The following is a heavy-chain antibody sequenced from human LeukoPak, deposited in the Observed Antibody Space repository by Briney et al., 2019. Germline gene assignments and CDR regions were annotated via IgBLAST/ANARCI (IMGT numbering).Heavy chain of an antibody. J-gene: IGHJ6*02. V-gene: IGHV5-51*01. Sequence: GESLKISCKGSGCRFTTYWIGWVRQMPGKGLEWMGIINPDNSDTRYSPSFQGQVTISADKSTSTAYLQWSSLKTSDTAMYYCARQGSCDSTRCYVYYHSGMDVWGQGTTVTVSS. CDR3: ARQGSCDSTRCYVYYHSGMDV. CDR2: INPDNSDT. CDR1: GCRFTTYW. D-gene: IGHD2-2*01.